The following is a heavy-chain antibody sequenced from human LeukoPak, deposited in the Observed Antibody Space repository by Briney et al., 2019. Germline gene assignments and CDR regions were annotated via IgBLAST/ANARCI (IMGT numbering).Heavy chain of an antibody. D-gene: IGHD2-2*01. CDR1: GGTFSSYA. Sequence: SVKVSCKASGGTFSSYAISWVRQAPGQGLEWMGGIIPIFVTANYAQEFQGRVTITTDESTSTAYMELSSLRSEDTAVYYCARGGYCSSTSCPHPSYYYYYYMDVWGKGTTVTVSS. CDR2: IIPIFVTA. V-gene: IGHV1-69*05. J-gene: IGHJ6*03. CDR3: ARGGYCSSTSCPHPSYYYYYYMDV.